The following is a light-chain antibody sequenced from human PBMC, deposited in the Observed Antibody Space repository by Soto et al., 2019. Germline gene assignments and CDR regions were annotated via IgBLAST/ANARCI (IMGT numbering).Light chain of an antibody. V-gene: IGKV1-27*01. Sequence: DIQMTQSPSSLSASVGDRVTITCRASQGISNYLAWYQEKPGKVPKLLIYAASTLQSGVPSRFSGSGSGTDFTLTISSLQTEDVASYYCQKYNSAPPTFGQGTKVEIK. J-gene: IGKJ1*01. CDR3: QKYNSAPPT. CDR1: QGISNY. CDR2: AAS.